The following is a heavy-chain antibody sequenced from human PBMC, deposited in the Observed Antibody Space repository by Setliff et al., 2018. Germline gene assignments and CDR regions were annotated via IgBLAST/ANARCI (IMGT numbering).Heavy chain of an antibody. CDR1: GFTFSRYG. CDR2: IRYDGTNK. Sequence: PGGSLRLSCGASGFTFSRYGMHWVRQAPGKGLEWVAFIRYDGTNKYYADSVKGRFIISRDNSKNTLYLQMNSLRAEDTAVYYCAREERKAMVWSRVPYYFDYWGQGTLVTVSS. CDR3: AREERKAMVWSRVPYYFDY. D-gene: IGHD5-18*01. V-gene: IGHV3-30*02. J-gene: IGHJ4*02.